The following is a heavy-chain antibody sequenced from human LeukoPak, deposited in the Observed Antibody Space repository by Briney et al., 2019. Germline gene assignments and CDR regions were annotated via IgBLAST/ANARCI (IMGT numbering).Heavy chain of an antibody. V-gene: IGHV3-20*04. Sequence: GGSLRLSCAASGFTFSSYSMNWVRQAPGKGLEWVSGINWNGRSTAYADSVKGRFTISRDNAKNSLYLQMNSLRAEDTAFYYCARGGITIFGGIIYQDYWGQGTLVTVSS. CDR1: GFTFSSYS. CDR3: ARGGITIFGGIIYQDY. CDR2: INWNGRST. D-gene: IGHD3-3*01. J-gene: IGHJ4*02.